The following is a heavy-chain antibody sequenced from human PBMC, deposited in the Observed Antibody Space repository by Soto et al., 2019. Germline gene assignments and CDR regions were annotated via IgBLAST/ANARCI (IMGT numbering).Heavy chain of an antibody. J-gene: IGHJ6*02. CDR1: GYTFTSYY. Sequence: ASVKVSCKASGYTFTSYYMHWVRQAPGQGLEWMGIINPSGGSTSYAQKFQGRVTMTRDTSTSTVYMELSSLRSEDTAAYYCARDGPKGIVVVPAAIDYGMDVWGQGTTVTVSS. D-gene: IGHD2-2*01. V-gene: IGHV1-46*01. CDR3: ARDGPKGIVVVPAAIDYGMDV. CDR2: INPSGGST.